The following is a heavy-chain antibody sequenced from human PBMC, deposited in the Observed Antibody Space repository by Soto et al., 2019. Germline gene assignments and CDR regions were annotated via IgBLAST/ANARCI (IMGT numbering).Heavy chain of an antibody. CDR1: GITLSSYA. D-gene: IGHD1-26*01. J-gene: IGHJ4*02. V-gene: IGHV3-23*01. CDR3: AKGQNSGTYRFYFYY. Sequence: PVGSLRLSCAASGITLSSYAMSWVRQAPGKGPEWVSGISASGGITSYADSATGRFTISRDNSKNTLYLQMNSLRADETAVYHCAKGQNSGTYRFYFYYWGQGALVTISS. CDR2: ISASGGIT.